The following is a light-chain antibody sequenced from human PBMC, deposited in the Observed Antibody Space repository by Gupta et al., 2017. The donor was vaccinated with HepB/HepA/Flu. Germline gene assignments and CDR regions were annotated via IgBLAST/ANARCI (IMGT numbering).Light chain of an antibody. CDR3: QQRSYWPLT. CDR2: DAS. V-gene: IGKV3-11*01. J-gene: IGKJ4*01. CDR1: QSVSSY. Sequence: EIVLTQSPATLSLSPGERATLSCRASQSVSSYLAWYQQKPGQAPRLLIYDASNRATGIPARFSGSGSETEFTLTISSLEPEDFAVYYCQQRSYWPLTFGGGTKVDIK.